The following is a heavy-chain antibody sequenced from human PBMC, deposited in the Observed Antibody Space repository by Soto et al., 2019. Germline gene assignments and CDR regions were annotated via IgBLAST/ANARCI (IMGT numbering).Heavy chain of an antibody. CDR1: GCSISSYY. J-gene: IGHJ4*02. Sequence: PSETLSLTCTFSGCSISSYYWSWIRQPTGKGLEWIGYIYYSGSTNYNPSLKSRVTISVDTSKNQFSLKLSSVTAADTAVYYCARSGEIMITFGGVIVIPPHFDYWGQGTLVTVSS. D-gene: IGHD3-16*02. V-gene: IGHV4-59*01. CDR3: ARSGEIMITFGGVIVIPPHFDY. CDR2: IYYSGST.